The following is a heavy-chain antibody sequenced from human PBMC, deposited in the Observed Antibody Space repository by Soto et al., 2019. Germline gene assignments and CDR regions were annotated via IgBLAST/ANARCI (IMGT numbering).Heavy chain of an antibody. Sequence: SETLSLTCTVSGGSISSYYWSWIRQPPGKGLEWIGYIYYSGSTNYNPSLKSRVTISVDTSKNQFSLKLSSVTAADTAVYYCARGGSSTLAFDIWGQRTMVTVSS. J-gene: IGHJ3*02. CDR2: IYYSGST. CDR3: ARGGSSTLAFDI. CDR1: GGSISSYY. D-gene: IGHD2-2*01. V-gene: IGHV4-59*01.